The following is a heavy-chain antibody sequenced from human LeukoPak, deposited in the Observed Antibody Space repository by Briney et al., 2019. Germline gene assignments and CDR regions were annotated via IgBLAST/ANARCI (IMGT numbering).Heavy chain of an antibody. J-gene: IGHJ3*02. Sequence: GGSLRLSCAASGFTFSSHLMHWVRQAPGKGLEWVSSISSISSYIYYADSVKGRFTVSRDNAKNSLYLQMDSLRAEDTAVYYCARDPSGTYYPRVSGALDIWGQGTMVTVSS. D-gene: IGHD1-26*01. CDR1: GFTFSSHL. V-gene: IGHV3-21*01. CDR2: ISSISSYI. CDR3: ARDPSGTYYPRVSGALDI.